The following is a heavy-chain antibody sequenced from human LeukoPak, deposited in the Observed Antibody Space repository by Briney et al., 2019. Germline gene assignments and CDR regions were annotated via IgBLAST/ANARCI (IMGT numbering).Heavy chain of an antibody. CDR2: ISSSGSTI. CDR1: GFTFSDYY. V-gene: IGHV3-11*01. Sequence: GGSLRLSCAASGFTFSDYYMSWIRQAPGKGLEWVSHISSSGSTIYYADSVKGRFTISRDNAKNSLYLRMNSLRAEDTAVYYCARRPVVPAAKDYYYYMDVWGKGTTVTVSS. CDR3: ARRPVVPAAKDYYYYMDV. D-gene: IGHD2-2*01. J-gene: IGHJ6*03.